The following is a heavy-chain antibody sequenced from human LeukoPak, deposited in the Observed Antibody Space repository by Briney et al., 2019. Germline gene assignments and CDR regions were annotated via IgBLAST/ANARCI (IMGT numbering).Heavy chain of an antibody. CDR1: GGSISSGGYY. J-gene: IGHJ4*02. CDR3: ARAMSGWNPRNDYFHY. V-gene: IGHV4-31*03. CDR2: IYYSGST. Sequence: SETLSLTCTVSGGSISSGGYYWSWIRQHPGKGMEWIGYIYYSGSTYYNPSLKSRVTISVDTSKSQFSLKLSSVTAADTAVYYCARAMSGWNPRNDYFHYWGQGTLVTVSS. D-gene: IGHD1-1*01.